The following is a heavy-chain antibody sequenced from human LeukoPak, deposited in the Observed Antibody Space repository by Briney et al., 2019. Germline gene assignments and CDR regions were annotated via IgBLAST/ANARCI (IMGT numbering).Heavy chain of an antibody. J-gene: IGHJ4*02. D-gene: IGHD5-18*01. CDR1: GGSISSYY. CDR2: IYYSGST. CDR3: ARARARLWGFDY. Sequence: SETLSLTCTVSGGSISSYYWSWIRQPPGKGLEWIGYIYYSGSTNYNPSLKSRVTISVDTSKNQFSLKLSSVTAADTAVYYCARARARLWGFDYWGQGTLVTVFS. V-gene: IGHV4-59*12.